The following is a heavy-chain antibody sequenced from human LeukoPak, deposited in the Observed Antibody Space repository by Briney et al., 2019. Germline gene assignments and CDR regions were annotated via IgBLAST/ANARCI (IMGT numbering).Heavy chain of an antibody. CDR1: RDSINDYS. Sequence: SETLSLTCTVSRDSINDYSWTWIRQPPGKGLEWIGYVSHFGNTNYNPSLKTRVTISVDTSKNQFSLRLTSATAADTAVYYCARAGDRGELDFWGQGTLVTVSS. V-gene: IGHV4-59*01. CDR2: VSHFGNT. CDR3: ARAGDRGELDF. J-gene: IGHJ4*02. D-gene: IGHD1-7*01.